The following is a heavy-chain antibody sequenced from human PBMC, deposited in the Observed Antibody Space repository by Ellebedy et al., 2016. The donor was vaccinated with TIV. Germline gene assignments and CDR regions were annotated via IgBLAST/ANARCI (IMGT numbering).Heavy chain of an antibody. D-gene: IGHD5-18*01. CDR2: ISAYNGNT. Sequence: ASVKVSCXASGYTFTSYGISWVRQAPGQGLEWMGWISAYNGNTNYAQKLQGRVIMTTDTSTSTAYMELRSLRSDDTAVYYCVRDAVGTAMANCFDYWGQGTLVTVSS. CDR1: GYTFTSYG. CDR3: VRDAVGTAMANCFDY. V-gene: IGHV1-18*04. J-gene: IGHJ4*02.